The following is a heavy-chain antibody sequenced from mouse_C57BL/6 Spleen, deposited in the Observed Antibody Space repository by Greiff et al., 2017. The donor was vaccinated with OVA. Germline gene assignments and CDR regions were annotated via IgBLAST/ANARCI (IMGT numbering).Heavy chain of an antibody. CDR3: ARGYYGSSYGLDY. Sequence: VQLQQSGPELVKPGASVKISCKASGYTFTDYYMNWVKQSHGKSLEWIGDINPNNGGTSYNQKFKGKATLTVDKSSSTAYMELRSLTSEDSAVYYCARGYYGSSYGLDYWGQGTTLTVSS. CDR2: INPNNGGT. J-gene: IGHJ2*01. V-gene: IGHV1-26*01. D-gene: IGHD1-1*01. CDR1: GYTFTDYY.